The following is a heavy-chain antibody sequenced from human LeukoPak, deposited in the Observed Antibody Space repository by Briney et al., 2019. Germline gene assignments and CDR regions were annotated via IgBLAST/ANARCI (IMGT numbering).Heavy chain of an antibody. CDR1: GFTFDDYG. D-gene: IGHD2-2*01. J-gene: IGHJ6*02. V-gene: IGHV3-20*04. CDR2: ISWNGGST. Sequence: GGSLRLSCAASGFTFDDYGMSWVRQVPGKGLEWVSGISWNGGSTGYVDSVKGRFTISRDNAKNSLYLQMNSLRAEDTAFYYCAREGYCSSTSCAYGMDVWGQGTTVTVSS. CDR3: AREGYCSSTSCAYGMDV.